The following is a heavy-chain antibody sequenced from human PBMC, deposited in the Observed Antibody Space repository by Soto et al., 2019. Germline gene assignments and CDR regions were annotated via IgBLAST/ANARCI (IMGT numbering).Heavy chain of an antibody. D-gene: IGHD6-13*01. CDR1: GFTFSNYA. CDR2: ISGSGGST. CDR3: AKERDPYSSSSLFDY. Sequence: GGSLRLSCEASGFTFSNYAMSWARQAPGKGLEWVSTISGSGGSTYYADSVKGRFTISRDNSKNTLYLQMNSLRAEDTAVYYCAKERDPYSSSSLFDYWGQGTLVTVSS. J-gene: IGHJ4*02. V-gene: IGHV3-23*01.